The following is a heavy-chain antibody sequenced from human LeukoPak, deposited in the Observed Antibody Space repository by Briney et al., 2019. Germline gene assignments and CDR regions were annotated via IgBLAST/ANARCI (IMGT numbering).Heavy chain of an antibody. J-gene: IGHJ4*02. CDR3: AREKYCTATDCLHGRFYFDY. CDR2: ISSDGSDE. V-gene: IGHV3-30*04. D-gene: IGHD2-8*02. Sequence: GRSLRLSCAASGFPFSTYSVHWVRQAPGKGLEWVAVISSDGSDENYADSVKDRFTISRGNSENTLFLQMDSPRPADTAVYYCAREKYCTATDCLHGRFYFDYWGQGVLVTVSS. CDR1: GFPFSTYS.